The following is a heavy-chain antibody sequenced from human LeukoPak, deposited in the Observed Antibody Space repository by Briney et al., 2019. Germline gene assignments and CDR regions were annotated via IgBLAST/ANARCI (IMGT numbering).Heavy chain of an antibody. CDR1: GFNFNIYA. J-gene: IGHJ6*02. CDR2: ISYDGNNK. CDR3: ARDLSGAYYALDV. Sequence: GGFLRLSCAASGFNFNIYAMHWVRQAPDKAPERVAVISYDGNNKYYADSVKGRFTISRDISKNTLFLQMNSLTSEDTAIYYCARDLSGAYYALDVWGQGTTVTVYS. D-gene: IGHD3-10*02. V-gene: IGHV3-30-3*01.